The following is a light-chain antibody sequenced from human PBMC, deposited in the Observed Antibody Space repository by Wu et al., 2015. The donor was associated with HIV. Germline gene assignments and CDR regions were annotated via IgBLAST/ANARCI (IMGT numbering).Light chain of an antibody. Sequence: EIVMTQSPATLSLSPGERATLSCRASQSISSYLAWYQQKPDQAPRLLMYDATNRATGIPARFSGSGSGTDFTLTISILEPEDFAVYYCQQRTNWPLTFGGGTKVEIK. CDR3: QQRTNWPLT. J-gene: IGKJ4*01. V-gene: IGKV3-11*01. CDR1: QSISSY. CDR2: DAT.